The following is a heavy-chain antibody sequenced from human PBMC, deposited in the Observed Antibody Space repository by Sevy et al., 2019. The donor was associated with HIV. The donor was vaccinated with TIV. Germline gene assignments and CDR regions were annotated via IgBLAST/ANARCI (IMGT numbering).Heavy chain of an antibody. CDR3: AMRSEICERDYSFEY. CDR1: GFTFSSYG. CDR2: INYSGGST. D-gene: IGHD2-21*01. V-gene: IGHV3-23*01. J-gene: IGHJ4*02. Sequence: GGSLRLSCVASGFTFSSYGMTWVRQAPGKGLEWVSTINYSGGSTFYADSVKGRFTISRNNSRNTLYLQMNNLRAEDTAVYYGAMRSEICERDYSFEYRGQGTLDNVSS.